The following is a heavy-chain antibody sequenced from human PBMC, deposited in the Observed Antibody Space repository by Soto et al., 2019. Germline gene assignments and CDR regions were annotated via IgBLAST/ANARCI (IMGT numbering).Heavy chain of an antibody. CDR2: IKSKTDGGTT. D-gene: IGHD6-19*01. J-gene: IGHJ3*02. Sequence: EVQLVESGGGLVKPGGSLRLSCAASGFTFSNAWMSWVRQAPGKGLEWVGRIKSKTDGGTTDYAAPVKGRFTISRDDSKNTLYLQMNSLKTEDTAVYYCTTDLQWSKQRNDAFDIWGQGTMVTVSS. CDR3: TTDLQWSKQRNDAFDI. V-gene: IGHV3-15*01. CDR1: GFTFSNAW.